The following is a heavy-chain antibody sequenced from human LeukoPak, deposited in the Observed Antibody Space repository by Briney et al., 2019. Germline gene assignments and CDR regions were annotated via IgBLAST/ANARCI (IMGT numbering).Heavy chain of an antibody. J-gene: IGHJ4*02. V-gene: IGHV3-53*01. D-gene: IGHD2-21*01. CDR1: GFTVSSNY. CDR3: ARDITTYYSWDY. Sequence: GGSLRLSCAASGFTVSSNYMSWVRQAPGKGLEWVSVIYSGGSTYYADSVKGRFTISRDNSKNTLYLQMNSLRAEDTAVYYCARDITTYYSWDYWGQGTQVTVSS. CDR2: IYSGGST.